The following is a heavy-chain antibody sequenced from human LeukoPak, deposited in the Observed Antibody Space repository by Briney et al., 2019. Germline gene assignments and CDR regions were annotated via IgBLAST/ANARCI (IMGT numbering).Heavy chain of an antibody. CDR3: ARATFSGYCSSTSCYARGDFFDY. Sequence: SETLSLTCAVYGGSFSGYYRSWIRQPPGKGLEWIGEINHSGSTNYNPPLKSRVTISVDTSKNQFSLNLSSVTAADTAVYYCARATFSGYCSSTSCYARGDFFDYWGQGTLVTVSS. D-gene: IGHD2-2*01. J-gene: IGHJ4*02. V-gene: IGHV4-34*01. CDR2: INHSGST. CDR1: GGSFSGYY.